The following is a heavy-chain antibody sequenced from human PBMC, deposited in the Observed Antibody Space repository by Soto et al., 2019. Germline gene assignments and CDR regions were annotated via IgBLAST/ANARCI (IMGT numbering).Heavy chain of an antibody. V-gene: IGHV4-59*01. J-gene: IGHJ4*02. D-gene: IGHD3-16*01. Sequence: SETLSLTCTVSGGSISSYYWSWIRQPPGKGLGWIGYIYYSGSTNYNPSLKSRVTISVDTSKNQFSLKLSSVTAADTAVYYCARDQTFNSPAYWGQGTLVTVSS. CDR2: IYYSGST. CDR3: ARDQTFNSPAY. CDR1: GGSISSYY.